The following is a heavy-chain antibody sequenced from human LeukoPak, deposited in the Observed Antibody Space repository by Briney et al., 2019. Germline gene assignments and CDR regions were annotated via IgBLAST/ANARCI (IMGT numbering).Heavy chain of an antibody. J-gene: IGHJ6*02. D-gene: IGHD6-13*01. CDR2: ISYDGSNK. CDR3: AKGDQVAAAGSLGYYYGMDV. V-gene: IGHV3-30*18. CDR1: GFTFSSYG. Sequence: GGSLRLSCAASGFTFSSYGMHWVRQAPGKGLEWVAVISYDGSNKYYADSVEGRFTISRDNSKNTLYLQMNSLRAEDTAVYYCAKGDQVAAAGSLGYYYGMDVWGQGTTVTVSS.